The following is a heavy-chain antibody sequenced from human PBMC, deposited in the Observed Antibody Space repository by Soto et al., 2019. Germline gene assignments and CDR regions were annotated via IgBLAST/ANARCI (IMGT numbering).Heavy chain of an antibody. J-gene: IGHJ6*02. Sequence: PGGSLRLSCAASGFTFSSHGMHWVRQAPGKGLEWVAVIWYDGSNKYYADSVKGRFTISRDNFENTLSLQMNNLRVEDTAVYYCARERCGGGYCYHYGLDVWGQGTTVTVSS. CDR2: IWYDGSNK. CDR1: GFTFSSHG. CDR3: ARERCGGGYCYHYGLDV. V-gene: IGHV3-33*01. D-gene: IGHD2-21*01.